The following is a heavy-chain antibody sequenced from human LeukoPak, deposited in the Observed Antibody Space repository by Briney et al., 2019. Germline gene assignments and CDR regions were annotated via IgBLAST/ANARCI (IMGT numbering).Heavy chain of an antibody. CDR2: IIPIFGTG. CDR3: AQNSNYGEPTYYYYYMDV. J-gene: IGHJ6*03. V-gene: IGHV1-69*05. CDR1: GGTFSSYA. D-gene: IGHD4-17*01. Sequence: GASVKVSFKASGGTFSSYAISLVRQAPGKGLEWMGGIIPIFGTGNYAQKFQGRVTITTDESTSTAYMELSSLRSEETAVYYCAQNSNYGEPTYYYYYMDVWGKGTTVTVSS.